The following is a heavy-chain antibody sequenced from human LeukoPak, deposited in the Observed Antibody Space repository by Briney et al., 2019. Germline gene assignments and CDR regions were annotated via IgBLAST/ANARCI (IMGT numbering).Heavy chain of an antibody. V-gene: IGHV3-48*01. J-gene: IGHJ4*02. CDR2: ISSSSSTI. D-gene: IGHD3-22*01. CDR1: GFTFSSYA. CDR3: AGYYYDSSGYPYFDY. Sequence: PGGSLRLSCAASGFTFSSYAMHWVRQAPGKGLEWVSYISSSSSTIYYADSVKGRFTISRDNAKNSLYLQMNSLRVEDTAVYYCAGYYYDSSGYPYFDYWGQGTLVTVSS.